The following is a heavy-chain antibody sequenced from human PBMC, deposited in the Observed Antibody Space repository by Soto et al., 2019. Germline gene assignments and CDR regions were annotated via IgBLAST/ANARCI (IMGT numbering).Heavy chain of an antibody. CDR2: IIPKYGTT. Sequence: QVQLMQSGAEVTKPGSSVKVSCKASGGPFNTFGISWVRQAPGKGLEWMGGIIPKYGTTNYARRFQGRVTITADESTTTAYLEFSSLRHDDTAIYYGARTSQRRHVFCVDYWGQGTPISVTS. D-gene: IGHD3-16*01. CDR1: GGPFNTFG. CDR3: ARTSQRRHVFCVDY. V-gene: IGHV1-69*01. J-gene: IGHJ4*02.